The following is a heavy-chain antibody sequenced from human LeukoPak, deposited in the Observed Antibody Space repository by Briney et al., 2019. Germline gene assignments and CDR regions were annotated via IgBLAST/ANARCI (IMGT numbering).Heavy chain of an antibody. V-gene: IGHV4-4*02. CDR2: IHHSGIT. D-gene: IGHD2-15*01. CDR1: GDSISSTNW. J-gene: IGHJ4*02. Sequence: SGTLSLTCGVSGDSISSTNWWSWVRQPPGNGLEGIGEIHHSGITHYNPSLNSRVTISVDKSQNQFSLKLSSVTAADTAMYYCVRVYCSGSSCFYFDNWGQGTLVTVSS. CDR3: VRVYCSGSSCFYFDN.